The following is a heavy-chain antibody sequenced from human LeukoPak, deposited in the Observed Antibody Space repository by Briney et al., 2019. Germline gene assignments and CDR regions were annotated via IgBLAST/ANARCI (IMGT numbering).Heavy chain of an antibody. D-gene: IGHD1-26*01. Sequence: SVKVSCKASGSTFSSYAISWVRQPPGQGLEWMGGIIPIFGTANYAQKFQGRVTITADESTSTAYMELSSLRSEDTAVYYCARDLKSYRLLGYFDYWGQGTLVTVSS. CDR1: GSTFSSYA. CDR2: IIPIFGTA. J-gene: IGHJ4*02. V-gene: IGHV1-69*13. CDR3: ARDLKSYRLLGYFDY.